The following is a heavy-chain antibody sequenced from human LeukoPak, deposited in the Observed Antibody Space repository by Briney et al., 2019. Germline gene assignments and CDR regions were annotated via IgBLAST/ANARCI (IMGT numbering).Heavy chain of an antibody. CDR2: IYYNGSP. J-gene: IGHJ4*02. D-gene: IGHD1-14*01. CDR3: ARHIYRTFHFDY. CDR1: GGSISSYY. V-gene: IGHV4-59*08. Sequence: SETLSLTCTVSGGSISSYYGSWIRQPPGKGLEWIGYIYYNGSPNYSPSLKSRVTLSIDTSMNQFSLKLSSVTAADTAVYYCARHIYRTFHFDYWGQGTLVTDSS.